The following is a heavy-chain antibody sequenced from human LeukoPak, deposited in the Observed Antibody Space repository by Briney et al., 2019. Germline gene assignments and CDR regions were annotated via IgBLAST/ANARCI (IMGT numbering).Heavy chain of an antibody. V-gene: IGHV3-20*04. CDR1: GFTFDDYA. CDR3: ARDKGEGSLNWFDP. D-gene: IGHD3-16*01. Sequence: GGSLRLSCAASGFTFDDYAMHWVRQAPGKGLEWVSGINWNGGSTGYADSVKGRFTISRDNAKNSLYLQMNSLRAEDTALYYCARDKGEGSLNWFDPWGQGTLVTVSS. CDR2: INWNGGST. J-gene: IGHJ5*02.